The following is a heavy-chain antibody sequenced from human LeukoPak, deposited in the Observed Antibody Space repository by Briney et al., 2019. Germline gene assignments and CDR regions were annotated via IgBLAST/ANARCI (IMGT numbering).Heavy chain of an antibody. V-gene: IGHV3-11*01. CDR1: GFTFSDYY. CDR2: ISSSGSTI. CDR3: VPYYDFWSGYWLDY. D-gene: IGHD3-3*01. Sequence: GGSLRLSCAASGFTFSDYYMSWIRQAPGKGLEWVSYISSSGSTIYYADSVKGRFTISRDNAKNSLYLQMNSLRAEDTAVYYCVPYYDFWSGYWLDYWGQGTLVTVSS. J-gene: IGHJ4*02.